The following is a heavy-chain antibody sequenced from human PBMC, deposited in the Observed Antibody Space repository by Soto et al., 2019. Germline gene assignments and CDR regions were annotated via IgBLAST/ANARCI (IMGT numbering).Heavy chain of an antibody. CDR1: GYTFTSYA. CDR3: ARGGSLYWYFDL. CDR2: INAGNGNT. J-gene: IGHJ2*01. D-gene: IGHD1-26*01. Sequence: QVQLVQSGAEVKKPGASVKVSCKASGYTFTSYAMHWVRQAPGQRLEWMGWINAGNGNTKYSQKFQGRVTITRETSASTADMELSSLRSEDTAVYYCARGGSLYWYFDLWGRGTLVTVSS. V-gene: IGHV1-3*01.